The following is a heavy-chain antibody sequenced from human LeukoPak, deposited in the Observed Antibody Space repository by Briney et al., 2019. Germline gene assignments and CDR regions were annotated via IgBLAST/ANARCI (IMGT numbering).Heavy chain of an antibody. CDR1: GGSFSGYY. CDR2: INHSGST. V-gene: IGHV4-34*01. CDR3: ARGLFRSSGCFSY. D-gene: IGHD6-19*01. J-gene: IGHJ4*02. Sequence: SETLSLTCAVYGGSFSGYYWSWIRQPPGKGLEWIGEINHSGSTNYNPSLKSRVTISVDTSKNQFSLKLSSVTAADTAVYYCARGLFRSSGCFSYWAQGTLVTVSS.